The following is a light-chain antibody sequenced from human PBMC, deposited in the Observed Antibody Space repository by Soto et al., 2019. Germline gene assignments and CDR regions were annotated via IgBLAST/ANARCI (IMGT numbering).Light chain of an antibody. J-gene: IGKJ1*01. CDR2: GAA. V-gene: IGKV3-20*01. CDR1: QTISSDY. Sequence: EILLTQSPGTLSLSPGERATLSCRASQTISSDYLAWYQQKPGQAPRLLIFGAATRAADIPDRFSGSGSGTDFTLTISRLEPEDFAVYYCQRYASSPTFGQGTKVEIK. CDR3: QRYASSPT.